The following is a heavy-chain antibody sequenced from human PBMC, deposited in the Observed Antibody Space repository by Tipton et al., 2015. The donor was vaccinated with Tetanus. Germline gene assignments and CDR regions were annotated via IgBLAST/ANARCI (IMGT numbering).Heavy chain of an antibody. CDR3: AILSKHWLAPRGAP. CDR1: GGSSSSFY. Sequence: TLSLTCTVSGGSSSSFYWSWIRQAPGKGLEWIGEINQRGGNSYNPSLKGRVSISVDTSRNQFFLNLTTVSAADTAVYYCAILSKHWLAPRGAPWGQGVLVTVSS. J-gene: IGHJ5*02. CDR2: INQRGGN. D-gene: IGHD6-19*01. V-gene: IGHV4-34*01.